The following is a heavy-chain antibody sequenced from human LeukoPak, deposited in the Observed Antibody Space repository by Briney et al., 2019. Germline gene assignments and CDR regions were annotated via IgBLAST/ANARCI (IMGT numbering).Heavy chain of an antibody. Sequence: GGSLRLSCAASGFTFTSYWMSWVRQAPGKGLEWVANIKQDGSEKYYVDSVKGRFTISRDNAKNSLYLQMNSLRAEDTAVYYCARLGWGGAWNHYLYYHMDVWGKGTAVTVSS. CDR1: GFTFTSYW. CDR3: ARLGWGGAWNHYLYYHMDV. V-gene: IGHV3-7*01. D-gene: IGHD3-10*01. CDR2: IKQDGSEK. J-gene: IGHJ6*03.